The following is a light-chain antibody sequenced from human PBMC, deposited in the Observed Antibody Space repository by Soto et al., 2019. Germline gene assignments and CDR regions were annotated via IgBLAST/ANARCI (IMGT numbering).Light chain of an antibody. J-gene: IGKJ1*01. V-gene: IGKV3D-20*01. CDR3: QQYGGSPRT. CDR1: QSVSSNN. CDR2: DAS. Sequence: EIVLTQSPDTLSLSPGERATLSCGASQSVSSNNLAWYQQKPGLAPRLVIYDASSRATGIPDRFSGSGSGTDFTLTISRLEPEDFAVYYCQQYGGSPRTFGQGTKVEIK.